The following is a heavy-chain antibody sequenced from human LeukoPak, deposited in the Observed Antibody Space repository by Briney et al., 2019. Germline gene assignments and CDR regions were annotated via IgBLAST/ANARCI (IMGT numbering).Heavy chain of an antibody. J-gene: IGHJ3*02. D-gene: IGHD3-10*01. CDR1: GFTFSSYS. CDR3: ARSGYYYGSGSYYDAFDI. CDR2: ISSGSSTI. V-gene: IGHV3-48*01. Sequence: GGSLRLSCAASGFTFSSYSMNWVRQAPGKGLEWVSYISSGSSTIYYADSVKGRFTISRDNAKNSLCLQMNSLRAVDTAVYYCARSGYYYGSGSYYDAFDIWGQGTMVTVSS.